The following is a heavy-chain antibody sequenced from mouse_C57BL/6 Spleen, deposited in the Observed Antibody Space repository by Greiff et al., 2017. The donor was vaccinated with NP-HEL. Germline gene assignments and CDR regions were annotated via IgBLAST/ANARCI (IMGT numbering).Heavy chain of an antibody. V-gene: IGHV5-9-1*02. CDR1: GFTFSSYA. CDR3: TRDRAVVATDYYAMDY. Sequence: EVKVVESGEGLVKPGGSLKLSCAASGFTFSSYAMSWVRQTPEQRLEWVAYISSGGDYIYYADTVKGRFTLSRDNARHTLYLQMSSLKSEDTAMYDCTRDRAVVATDYYAMDYWGQGTSVTGSS. CDR2: ISSGGDYI. J-gene: IGHJ4*01. D-gene: IGHD1-1*01.